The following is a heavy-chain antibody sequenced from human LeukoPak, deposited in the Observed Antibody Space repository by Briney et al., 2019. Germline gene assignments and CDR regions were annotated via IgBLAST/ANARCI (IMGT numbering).Heavy chain of an antibody. V-gene: IGHV3-7*01. D-gene: IGHD6-19*01. J-gene: IGHJ6*03. CDR1: GFTFSSYW. CDR2: IKQDGSEK. CDR3: ARGIAVAQLYYYYMVV. Sequence: GGSLRLSCAASGFTFSSYWMSWVRQAPGKGLEWVANIKQDGSEKYYVDSVKGRFTISKDNAKNSLYLQMNSLRAEDTAVYYCARGIAVAQLYYYYMVVWGKGTTVTVSS.